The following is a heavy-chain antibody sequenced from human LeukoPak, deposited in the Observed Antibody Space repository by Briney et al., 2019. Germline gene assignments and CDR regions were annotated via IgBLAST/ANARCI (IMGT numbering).Heavy chain of an antibody. J-gene: IGHJ4*02. CDR3: AKSLNYGDYEFDY. V-gene: IGHV3-9*03. CDR2: ISWNSGSI. D-gene: IGHD4-17*01. CDR1: GFTFDDYA. Sequence: GGSLRLSCAASGFTFDDYAMHWVRQAPGKGLEWVSGISWNSGSIVYADSVKGRFTISRDNAKNSLYLQMNSLRAEDMALYYCAKSLNYGDYEFDYWGQGTLVTVSS.